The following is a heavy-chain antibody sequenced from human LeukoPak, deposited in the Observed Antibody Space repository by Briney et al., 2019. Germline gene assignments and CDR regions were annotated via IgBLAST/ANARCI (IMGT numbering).Heavy chain of an antibody. D-gene: IGHD1-26*01. CDR2: IRNKANSYTT. CDR1: GFSFSDHY. CDR3: ARGTPLGGSYGMDV. Sequence: GGSLRLSCAASGFSFSDHYMDWARQAPGKGLEWVGRIRNKANSYTTAYAASVKGRFTISRDDSKNSLYLQMNSLKAEDTALYFCARGTPLGGSYGMDVWGQGTTVTVSS. J-gene: IGHJ6*02. V-gene: IGHV3-72*01.